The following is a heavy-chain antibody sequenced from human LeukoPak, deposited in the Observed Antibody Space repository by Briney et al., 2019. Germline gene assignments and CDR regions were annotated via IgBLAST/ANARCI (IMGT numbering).Heavy chain of an antibody. Sequence: SETLSLTCTVSGGSLSTYYWSWIRQPPGKGLEWIGYIYDSGSTNYNPSLKSRVTISVDTSRNQFSLKLTSVTAADTAVYFCAREWWTDHGGGWFDPWGQGTLVTVSS. CDR3: AREWWTDHGGGWFDP. V-gene: IGHV4-59*01. D-gene: IGHD3/OR15-3a*01. J-gene: IGHJ5*02. CDR2: IYDSGST. CDR1: GGSLSTYY.